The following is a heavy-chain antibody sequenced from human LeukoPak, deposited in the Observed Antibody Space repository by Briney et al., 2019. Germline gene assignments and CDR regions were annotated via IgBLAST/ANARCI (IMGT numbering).Heavy chain of an antibody. CDR2: ISWNSGSI. CDR3: AKDIDGYSYGSFDY. D-gene: IGHD5-18*01. J-gene: IGHJ4*02. CDR1: GFTFDDYA. Sequence: GGSLRLSCAASGFTFDDYAMHWVRQAPGKGLEWVSGISWNSGSIGYADSVKGRFTISRDNAKNSLYLQMNSLRAEDTALYYCAKDIDGYSYGSFDYWGQGTLVTVSS. V-gene: IGHV3-9*01.